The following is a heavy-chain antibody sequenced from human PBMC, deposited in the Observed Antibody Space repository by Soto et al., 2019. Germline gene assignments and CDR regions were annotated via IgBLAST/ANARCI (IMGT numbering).Heavy chain of an antibody. V-gene: IGHV3-74*01. D-gene: IGHD1-1*01. CDR2: INDDGSST. CDR1: GFTFSMYW. J-gene: IGHJ4*02. CDR3: TRGPRSTSTGTGAF. Sequence: EVQLVESGGGLLQPGGSLRLSCAASGFTFSMYWMHWVRQVPGKGPEWVSRINDDGSSTNYADSVKGRFTISRDNAKNILYLQMNDLRAEDTAVYYCTRGPRSTSTGTGAFWGQGTLVTVSS.